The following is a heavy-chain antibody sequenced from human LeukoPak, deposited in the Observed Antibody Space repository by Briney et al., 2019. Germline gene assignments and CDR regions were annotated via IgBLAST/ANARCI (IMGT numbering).Heavy chain of an antibody. CDR3: ASGGDYGDPGSFDP. J-gene: IGHJ5*02. CDR2: IYYSGST. D-gene: IGHD4-17*01. Sequence: SETLSLTCTVSGGSISSYYWSWIRQPPGKGLEWIGYIYYSGSTNYNPSLKSRVTISVDTSKNQFSLKLSCVTAADTAVYYCASGGDYGDPGSFDPWGQGTLVTVSS. V-gene: IGHV4-59*01. CDR1: GGSISSYY.